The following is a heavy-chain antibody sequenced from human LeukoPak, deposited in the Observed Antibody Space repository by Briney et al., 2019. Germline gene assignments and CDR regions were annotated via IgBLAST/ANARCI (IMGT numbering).Heavy chain of an antibody. J-gene: IGHJ3*02. CDR1: GGPISSGDYY. Sequence: SETLSLTCTVSGGPISSGDYYWSWIRQPPGKGLEWIGYIYYSGSTDYNPSLKSRVTISLDTSKNQFSLKLSSVTAADTAVYHCARHDPIVGTPDAFDIWGQGTMVTVSS. V-gene: IGHV4-30-4*01. CDR2: IYYSGST. D-gene: IGHD1-26*01. CDR3: ARHDPIVGTPDAFDI.